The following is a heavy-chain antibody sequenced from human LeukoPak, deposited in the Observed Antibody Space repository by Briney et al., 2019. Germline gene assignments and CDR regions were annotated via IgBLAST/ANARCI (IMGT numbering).Heavy chain of an antibody. D-gene: IGHD4-17*01. J-gene: IGHJ3*02. CDR2: MYYSGST. CDR1: GASVSSSSYY. CDR3: ARPDDYGDYVFGGAFDI. V-gene: IGHV4-39*01. Sequence: SETLSLTCTVSGASVSSSSYYWGWLRQPPGKGLEWIGSMYYSGSTYYNPSLKSRLTISVDTSKSRFSLKLSSVTAADTAVYYCARPDDYGDYVFGGAFDIWGQGTMVTVPS.